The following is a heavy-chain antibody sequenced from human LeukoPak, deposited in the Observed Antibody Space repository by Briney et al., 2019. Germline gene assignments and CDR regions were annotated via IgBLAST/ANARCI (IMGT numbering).Heavy chain of an antibody. D-gene: IGHD2-2*01. CDR1: GFTFSSYS. CDR2: ISSSSSTI. V-gene: IGHV3-48*01. CDR3: STLGIVVVPAAGIDY. J-gene: IGHJ4*02. Sequence: PGGSLRLSCAASGFTFSSYSMSWVRQAPGKGLEWVSYISSSSSTIYYADSVKGRFTISRDNAKNSLYLQMNSLRAEDTAVYYCSTLGIVVVPAAGIDYWGQGTLVTVSS.